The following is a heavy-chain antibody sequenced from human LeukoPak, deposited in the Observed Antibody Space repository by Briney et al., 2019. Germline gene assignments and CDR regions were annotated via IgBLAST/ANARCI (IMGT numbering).Heavy chain of an antibody. V-gene: IGHV1-2*02. CDR2: INPNSGGT. J-gene: IGHJ4*02. D-gene: IGHD5-18*01. CDR1: GYTFTGYY. CDR3: ARGHVDTAMVTVY. Sequence: ASVKVSCKASGYTFTGYYMHWVRQALGQGLEWMGWINPNSGGTNYAQKFQGRVTMARDTSISTAYMELSRLRSDDTAVYYCARGHVDTAMVTVYWGQGTLVTVSS.